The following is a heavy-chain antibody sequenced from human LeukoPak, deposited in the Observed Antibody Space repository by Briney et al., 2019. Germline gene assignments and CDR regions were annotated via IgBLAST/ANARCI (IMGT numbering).Heavy chain of an antibody. D-gene: IGHD5-18*01. Sequence: GGSLRLSCTASGFKYDDHAMHWVRQAPGKGLGWVSGITWNSGRIGYADSVKGRFTISRDNAKNSLYLQVNSLREEDTALYYCAKDRTAYSYGSIDHWGQGTLVTVSS. CDR3: AKDRTAYSYGSIDH. J-gene: IGHJ4*02. CDR2: ITWNSGRI. V-gene: IGHV3-9*01. CDR1: GFKYDDHA.